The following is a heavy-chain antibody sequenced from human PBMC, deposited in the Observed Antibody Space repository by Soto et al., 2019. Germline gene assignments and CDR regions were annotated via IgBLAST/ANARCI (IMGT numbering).Heavy chain of an antibody. Sequence: QITLKESGPTLVKPTQTLTLTCTFSGLSLSTSGVSVGWIRQPPGKALEWLALIYWDDDKRYSPSLRSRLTISKDTSKNQVVLTWTHMDPVDTATYFCARSIDPVAFDIWGQGTLVTVSS. CDR1: GLSLSTSGVS. CDR3: ARSIDPVAFDI. CDR2: IYWDDDK. V-gene: IGHV2-5*02. J-gene: IGHJ3*02.